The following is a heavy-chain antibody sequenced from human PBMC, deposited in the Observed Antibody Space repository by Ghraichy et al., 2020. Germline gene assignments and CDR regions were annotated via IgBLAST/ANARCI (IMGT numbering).Heavy chain of an antibody. CDR2: ISHDKNNT. V-gene: IGHV3-30*18. CDR1: GFTFSSCG. Sequence: GGSLRLSCAASGFTFSSCGMHWVRQAPGKGLEWVAIISHDKNNTDYVDSVKGRFTISRDNSKHTLYLQMNSLRAEDTAVYYCAKGLGAGYKPLDYWGQGTLVIVSS. D-gene: IGHD5-24*01. J-gene: IGHJ4*02. CDR3: AKGLGAGYKPLDY.